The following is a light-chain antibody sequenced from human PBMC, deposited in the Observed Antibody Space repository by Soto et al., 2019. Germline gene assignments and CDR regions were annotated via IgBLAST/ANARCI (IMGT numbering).Light chain of an antibody. CDR2: GAS. J-gene: IGKJ2*01. Sequence: EIVLTQSPGTLSLSPGERATLSCRASQSVSSSYLAWYQQKPGQAPRLLIYGASSRATGIPYRFSGSGSGTDFTLTISRLEPEDFAVYYCQQYGSSPQYTFGQGNQIDIK. CDR1: QSVSSSY. CDR3: QQYGSSPQYT. V-gene: IGKV3-20*01.